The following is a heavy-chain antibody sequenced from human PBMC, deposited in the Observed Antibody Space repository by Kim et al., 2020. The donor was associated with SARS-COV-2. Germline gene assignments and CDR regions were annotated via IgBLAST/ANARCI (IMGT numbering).Heavy chain of an antibody. V-gene: IGHV3-21*01. J-gene: IGHJ4*02. Sequence: GGSLRLSCAASGFTFSSYSMNWVRQAPGKGLEWVSSISSSSSYIYYADSVKGRFTISRDNAKNSLYLQMNSLRAEDTAVYYCARDFSRCWHEPSFDYWGQGTLVTVSS. CDR3: ARDFSRCWHEPSFDY. CDR2: ISSSSSYI. D-gene: IGHD6-13*01. CDR1: GFTFSSYS.